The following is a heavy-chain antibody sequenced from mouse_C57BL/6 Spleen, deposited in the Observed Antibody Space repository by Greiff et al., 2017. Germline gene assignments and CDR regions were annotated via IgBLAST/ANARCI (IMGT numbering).Heavy chain of an antibody. V-gene: IGHV1-50*01. Sequence: VQLQQPGAELVKPGASVKLSCKASGYTFTSYWMQWVKQRPGQGLEWIGEIDPSDSYTNYNQKFKGKATLTVDTSSSTAYMQLRSLTSEDSAVYYCAREGDYYGSSLYAMDYWGQGTSVTVSS. CDR2: IDPSDSYT. CDR1: GYTFTSYW. J-gene: IGHJ4*01. CDR3: AREGDYYGSSLYAMDY. D-gene: IGHD1-1*01.